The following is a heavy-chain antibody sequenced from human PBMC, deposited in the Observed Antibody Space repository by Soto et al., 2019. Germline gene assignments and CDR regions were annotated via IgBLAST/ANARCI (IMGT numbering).Heavy chain of an antibody. Sequence: QVQLQESGPVLVKPSQTLSLTCTVSGGSISSGDYYWSWIRQPPGKGLEWIGYIYYSGSTYYNPSLKSRVTISVDTSKNQFSLKLSSVTAADTAMYYCARAGVATIYPGNNWFDPWGQGTLVTVSS. D-gene: IGHD5-12*01. V-gene: IGHV4-30-4*01. CDR1: GGSISSGDYY. CDR3: ARAGVATIYPGNNWFDP. J-gene: IGHJ5*02. CDR2: IYYSGST.